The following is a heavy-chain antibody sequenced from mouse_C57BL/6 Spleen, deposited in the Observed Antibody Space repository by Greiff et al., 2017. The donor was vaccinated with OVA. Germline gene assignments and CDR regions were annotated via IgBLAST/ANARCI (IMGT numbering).Heavy chain of an antibody. CDR2: IWSGGST. CDR1: GFSLTSYG. V-gene: IGHV2-2*01. J-gene: IGHJ2*01. Sequence: VQLQQSGPGLVQPSQSLSITCTVSGFSLTSYGVHWVRQSPGKGLEWLGVIWSGGSTDYNAAFISRLSISKDNSKSQVFFKMNSLQADDTAIYYCARNWDEGHYFDYWGQGTTLTVSS. D-gene: IGHD4-1*01. CDR3: ARNWDEGHYFDY.